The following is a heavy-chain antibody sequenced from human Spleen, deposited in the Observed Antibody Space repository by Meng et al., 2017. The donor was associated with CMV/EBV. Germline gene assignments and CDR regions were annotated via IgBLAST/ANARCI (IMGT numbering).Heavy chain of an antibody. D-gene: IGHD3/OR15-3a*01. Sequence: SVKVSCKASGGTFSSYAISWVRQAPGQGLEWMGGIIPIFGTANYAQKFQGRVTITTDESTSTAYMELSSLRSDDTAVYYCARDGPRVYYYYGMDVWGQGTTVTVSS. V-gene: IGHV1-69*05. CDR1: GGTFSSYA. CDR2: IIPIFGTA. J-gene: IGHJ6*02. CDR3: ARDGPRVYYYYGMDV.